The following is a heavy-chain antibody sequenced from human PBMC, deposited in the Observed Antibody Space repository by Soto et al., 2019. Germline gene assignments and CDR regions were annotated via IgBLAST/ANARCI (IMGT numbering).Heavy chain of an antibody. V-gene: IGHV1-18*01. CDR2: ISAYNGNT. Sequence: GASVKVSCKASGYTFTSYGISWVRQAPGQGLEWMGWISAYNGNTNYAQKLQGRVTMTTDTSTSTAYMEPRSLRSDDTAVYYCAREGMYYYDSSGYGNFDYWGQGTLVTVSS. D-gene: IGHD3-22*01. J-gene: IGHJ4*02. CDR3: AREGMYYYDSSGYGNFDY. CDR1: GYTFTSYG.